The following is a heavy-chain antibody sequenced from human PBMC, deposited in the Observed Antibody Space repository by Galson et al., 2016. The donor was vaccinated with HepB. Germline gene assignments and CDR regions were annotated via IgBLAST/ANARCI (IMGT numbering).Heavy chain of an antibody. V-gene: IGHV1-46*01. J-gene: IGHJ4*02. CDR2: IYPLNGRT. CDR1: GYTFTSYY. D-gene: IGHD2-15*01. Sequence: SVKVSCKASGYTFTSYYIHWVRQAPGLGLEWMGIIYPLNGRTTYAQKFQGRVTVTTDTSTSTVYMELSSLRSEDTAVYYCARLYSYGLDYWGQGALVTVSS. CDR3: ARLYSYGLDY.